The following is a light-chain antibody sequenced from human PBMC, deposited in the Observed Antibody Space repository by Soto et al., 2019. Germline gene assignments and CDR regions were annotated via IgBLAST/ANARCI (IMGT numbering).Light chain of an antibody. J-gene: IGKJ3*01. CDR2: GAS. CDR3: QQYNNWPPVT. V-gene: IGKV3-15*01. Sequence: EIVMTQSPATLSVSPGERATLSCSASHSVYNNLAGYQQQPGQAPRLLSYGASNRAPGIPARLSGSGSGTEFSLTISSLQSEDFAVYFCQQYNNWPPVTFGPGTKVDI. CDR1: HSVYNN.